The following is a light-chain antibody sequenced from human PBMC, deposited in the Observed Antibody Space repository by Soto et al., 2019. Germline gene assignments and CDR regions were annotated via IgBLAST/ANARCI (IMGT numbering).Light chain of an antibody. J-gene: IGKJ4*01. V-gene: IGKV1-39*01. Sequence: DIHMTQSPSSLTASLVDIVTITSRVSQSISRYLNWYQQKPGKAPKLLIYGASSLQSGVPSRFSGSASGTDFTLTISSLQPDDFAVYYCQQFSSYPLTFGGGTKVDIK. CDR3: QQFSSYPLT. CDR2: GAS. CDR1: QSISRY.